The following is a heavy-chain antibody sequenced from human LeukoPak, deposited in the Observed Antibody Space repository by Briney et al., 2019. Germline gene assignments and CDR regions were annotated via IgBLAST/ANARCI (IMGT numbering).Heavy chain of an antibody. CDR2: ITSSGGTA. J-gene: IGHJ4*02. CDR3: ARRGYAYKLDY. V-gene: IGHV3-23*01. D-gene: IGHD3-16*01. Sequence: PGGSLRLSCAASGFNFSTYAMSWVRQAPGKGLEWVSDITSSGGTAYYADSVKGRFTISRDYSKNTLYLQMNSLRADDTALYYCARRGYAYKLDYWGQGTLVTASA. CDR1: GFNFSTYA.